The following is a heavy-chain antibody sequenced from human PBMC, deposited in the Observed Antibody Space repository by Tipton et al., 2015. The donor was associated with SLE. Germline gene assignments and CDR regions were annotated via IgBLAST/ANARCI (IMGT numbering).Heavy chain of an antibody. CDR1: GGSFSGYY. V-gene: IGHV4-34*01. CDR2: INHSGST. Sequence: TLSLTCAVYGGSFSGYYWSWIRQPPGKGLEWIGEINHSGSTNYNPSLKSRVTISVDTSKNQFSLKLSSVTAADTAVYYCARVRGIAARQGYFDYWGQGTLVTVSS. CDR3: ARVRGIAARQGYFDY. D-gene: IGHD6-6*01. J-gene: IGHJ4*02.